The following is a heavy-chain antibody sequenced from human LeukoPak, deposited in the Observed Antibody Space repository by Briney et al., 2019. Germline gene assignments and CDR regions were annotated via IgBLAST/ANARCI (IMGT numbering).Heavy chain of an antibody. V-gene: IGHV3-21*01. Sequence: GGSLRLSCAPSEFTFNNYTLNWVRQVPGKGLEWVSSINNSSRYISYADSVNGRFTISRDNAKNSLHLQMNSLRAEDMAVYYCARDLGIVYYYGMDVWGQGTTVTVSS. J-gene: IGHJ6*02. CDR3: ARDLGIVYYYGMDV. CDR1: EFTFNNYT. D-gene: IGHD7-27*01. CDR2: INNSSRYI.